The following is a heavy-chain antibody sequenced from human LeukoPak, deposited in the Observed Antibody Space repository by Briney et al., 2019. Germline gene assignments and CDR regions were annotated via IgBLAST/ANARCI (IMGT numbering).Heavy chain of an antibody. CDR1: GGSISSYY. CDR2: IYYSGST. CDR3: ARGAGSSSWYRPPFDY. Sequence: PSETLSLTCTVSGGSISSYYWSWIRQPPGKGLEWIGYIYYSGSTNYNPSLKSRVTISVDTSKNQFSLKLSSVTAADTAVYYCARGAGSSSWYRPPFDYWGQGTLVTVSS. J-gene: IGHJ4*02. D-gene: IGHD6-13*01. V-gene: IGHV4-59*01.